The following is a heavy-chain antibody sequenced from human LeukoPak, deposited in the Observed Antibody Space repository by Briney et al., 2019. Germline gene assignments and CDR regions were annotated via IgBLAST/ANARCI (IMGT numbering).Heavy chain of an antibody. CDR3: ARGFSTTVGYH. CDR2: IYYSGST. D-gene: IGHD1-1*01. V-gene: IGHV4-31*03. Sequence: SETLSLTCTVSGGSISSGGYYWRWIRQHPGKGLEWIGYIYYSGSTYYNPSLKSRVTISVDTSKNQFSLKLRSVSAAGTAAYYCARGFSTTVGYHWGQGTLVTVSS. J-gene: IGHJ5*02. CDR1: GGSISSGGYY.